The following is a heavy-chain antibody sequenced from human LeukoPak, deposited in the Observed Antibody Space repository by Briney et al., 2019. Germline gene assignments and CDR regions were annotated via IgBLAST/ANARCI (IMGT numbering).Heavy chain of an antibody. CDR1: GYTFTGYY. CDR2: INPNSGGT. Sequence: GASVKVSCKASGYTFTGYYMHWVRQAPGQGLEWMGWINPNSGGTNYAQKFQGRVTMTRDTSISTAYMELSRLRSDDTAVYYCAGTPTIFVRNLNWFDPWGQGTLVTVSS. J-gene: IGHJ5*02. V-gene: IGHV1-2*02. CDR3: AGTPTIFVRNLNWFDP.